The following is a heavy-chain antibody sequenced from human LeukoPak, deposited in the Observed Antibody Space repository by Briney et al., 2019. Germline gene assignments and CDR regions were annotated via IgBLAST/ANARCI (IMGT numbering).Heavy chain of an antibody. Sequence: SETLSLTCTVSGGSISSYYWSWILQPPGKGLEWIVYIYYSGSTNYNPSLKSRVTISVDTSKNQFSLKLSSVTAADTAVYYCARQGGCSGGSCYSGFDPWGQGTLVTVSS. J-gene: IGHJ5*02. CDR2: IYYSGST. CDR3: ARQGGCSGGSCYSGFDP. V-gene: IGHV4-59*08. D-gene: IGHD2-15*01. CDR1: GGSISSYY.